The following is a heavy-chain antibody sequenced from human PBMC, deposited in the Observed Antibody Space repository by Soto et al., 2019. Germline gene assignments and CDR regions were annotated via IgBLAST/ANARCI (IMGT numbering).Heavy chain of an antibody. V-gene: IGHV5-51*01. CDR1: GYSFTSDW. D-gene: IGHD3-9*01. Sequence: GESLKISCKGSGYSFTSDWIGWVRQMAGKGLEWMGIIYPGDSDTRYSPSFQGQVTIPADKSISTAYLQWSSLKASDTAMYYCASSRGSIRYFDWPLHYGMDVWGQGTTVTVSS. CDR2: IYPGDSDT. CDR3: ASSRGSIRYFDWPLHYGMDV. J-gene: IGHJ6*02.